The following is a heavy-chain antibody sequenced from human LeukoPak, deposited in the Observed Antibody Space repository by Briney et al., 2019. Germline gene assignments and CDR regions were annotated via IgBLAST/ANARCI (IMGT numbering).Heavy chain of an antibody. J-gene: IGHJ3*02. D-gene: IGHD6-19*01. CDR1: GGSISSYY. Sequence: SETLSLTCTVSGGSISSYYWSWIRQPAGKGLEWIGRIYTSGSTNYNPSLKSRVTMSVDTSKNQFSLELSSVTAADTAVYYCARVSDSEWLVVGANDAFDIWGQGTMVTVSS. V-gene: IGHV4-4*07. CDR3: ARVSDSEWLVVGANDAFDI. CDR2: IYTSGST.